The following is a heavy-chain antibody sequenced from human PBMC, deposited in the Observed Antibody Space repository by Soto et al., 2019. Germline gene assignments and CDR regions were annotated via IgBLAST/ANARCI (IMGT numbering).Heavy chain of an antibody. J-gene: IGHJ5*02. V-gene: IGHV4-30-4*01. CDR2: IYYSGST. D-gene: IGHD2-2*01. CDR3: ARAPEYCTSNTCNWFDP. Sequence: SETLSLTCTVSGGSIISGDYYWSWIRQPPGKGLEWIGYIYYSGSTFYNPSLKSRVTLSVDMSKNQFSLKLSSVTAADTAVYYCARAPEYCTSNTCNWFDPWGQGTLVTVS. CDR1: GGSIISGDYY.